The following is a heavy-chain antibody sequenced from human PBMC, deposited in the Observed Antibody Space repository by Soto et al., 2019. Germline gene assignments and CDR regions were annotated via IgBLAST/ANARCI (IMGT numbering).Heavy chain of an antibody. J-gene: IGHJ6*03. CDR1: GFTFSSYG. CDR3: ARDSVDIVVVPAAITGGLYYYYMDV. Sequence: ESGGGVVQPGRSLRLSCAASGFTFSSYGMHRVRQAPGKGLEWVAVIWYDGSNKYYADSVKGRFTISRDNSKNTLYLQMNSLRAEDTAVYYCARDSVDIVVVPAAITGGLYYYYMDVWGKGTTVTVSS. D-gene: IGHD2-2*03. CDR2: IWYDGSNK. V-gene: IGHV3-33*01.